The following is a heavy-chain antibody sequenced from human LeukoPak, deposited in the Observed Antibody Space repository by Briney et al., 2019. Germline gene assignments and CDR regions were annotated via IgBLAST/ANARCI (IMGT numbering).Heavy chain of an antibody. V-gene: IGHV1-8*01. Sequence: ASVKVSCKASGYTFANYDINWVRQATGQGLEWMGWMNPNTGNTGYAQKFQGRVTMTRNTSISAAYMELSSLTSEDTAVYYCAKVAHGGSFDYWGQGTLVTVSS. J-gene: IGHJ4*02. CDR1: GYTFANYD. CDR3: AKVAHGGSFDY. CDR2: MNPNTGNT. D-gene: IGHD4-23*01.